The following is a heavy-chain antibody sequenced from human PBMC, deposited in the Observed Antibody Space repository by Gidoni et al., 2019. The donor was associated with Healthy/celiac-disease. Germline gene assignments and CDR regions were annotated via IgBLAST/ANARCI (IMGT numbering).Heavy chain of an antibody. D-gene: IGHD1-26*01. CDR1: GYTFTGYY. CDR2: INPNSGGT. J-gene: IGHJ4*02. CDR3: ARDWIGGATAPPQLFDY. V-gene: IGHV1-2*02. Sequence: QVQLVQSGAEVKKPGASVKVSCKASGYTFTGYYMHWVRQAPGQGLEWMGWINPNSGGTNYAQKFQGRVTMTRDTSISTAYMELSRLRSDDTAVYYCARDWIGGATAPPQLFDYWGQGTLVTVSS.